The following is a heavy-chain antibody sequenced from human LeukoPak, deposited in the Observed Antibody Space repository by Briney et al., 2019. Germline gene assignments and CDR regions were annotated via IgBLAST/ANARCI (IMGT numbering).Heavy chain of an antibody. CDR1: GYSISSGYY. J-gene: IGHJ4*02. V-gene: IGHV4-38-2*01. CDR2: IYHSGST. D-gene: IGHD3-3*01. Sequence: SETLSLTRAVSGYSISSGYYWGWIRQPPGKGLEWVGSIYHSGSTYYNPSLKSRVTISVDTSKNQFSLKLSSVTAADTAVYYCARLPFDFCSGYPEGSFDYWGQGTLVTVSS. CDR3: ARLPFDFCSGYPEGSFDY.